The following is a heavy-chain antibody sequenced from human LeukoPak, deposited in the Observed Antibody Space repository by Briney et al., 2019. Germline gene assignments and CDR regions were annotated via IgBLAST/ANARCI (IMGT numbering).Heavy chain of an antibody. D-gene: IGHD3-10*01. J-gene: IGHJ4*02. Sequence: ASVKVSCTASGYTFTSYYMHWVRQAPGQGLEWMGIINPSGGSTSYAQKFQGRVTMTRDTSTSTVYMELSSLRSEDTAVYYCARSLSWFGHGDYWGQGTLVTVSS. CDR3: ARSLSWFGHGDY. V-gene: IGHV1-46*01. CDR2: INPSGGST. CDR1: GYTFTSYY.